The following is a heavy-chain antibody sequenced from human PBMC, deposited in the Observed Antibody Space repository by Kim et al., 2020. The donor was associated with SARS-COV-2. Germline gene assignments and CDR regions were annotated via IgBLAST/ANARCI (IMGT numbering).Heavy chain of an antibody. CDR2: IYYSGNT. D-gene: IGHD3-3*01. Sequence: SETLSLTCTVSGGSISSSSYYWGWIRQPPGKGLEWIGSIYYSGNTYYNPSLKSRVTIFVDTSKNQFSLKLSSVTAADTAVYYCARLGYDFWSGNTYFDPWGQGTLVTVSS. CDR3: ARLGYDFWSGNTYFDP. V-gene: IGHV4-39*01. J-gene: IGHJ5*02. CDR1: GGSISSSSYY.